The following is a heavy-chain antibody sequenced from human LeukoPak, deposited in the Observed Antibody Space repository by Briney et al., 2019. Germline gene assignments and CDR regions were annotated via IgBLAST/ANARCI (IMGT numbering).Heavy chain of an antibody. Sequence: SETLSLTCAVYGGSFSGYYWSWIRQPPGKGLEWIGEINHSGSTNYNPSLKSRVTISVDTSKNQFSLKLSSVTAADTAVYYCAGDSRYYMDVWGKGTTVTVSS. CDR2: INHSGST. CDR1: GGSFSGYY. CDR3: AGDSRYYMDV. J-gene: IGHJ6*03. V-gene: IGHV4-34*01.